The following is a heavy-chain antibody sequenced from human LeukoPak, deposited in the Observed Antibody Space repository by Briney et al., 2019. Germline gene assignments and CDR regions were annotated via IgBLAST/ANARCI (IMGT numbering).Heavy chain of an antibody. CDR3: TTSTVEAWYAFDI. J-gene: IGHJ3*02. CDR2: IISKAGGETT. CDR1: GFTFSNAW. Sequence: GGSLRLSCAASGFTFSNAWMSWVRQAPGKGLEWVGRIISKAGGETTDYAAPVKGRFTISRDDSKNTLYLQMNSLKTEDTAVYYCTTSTVEAWYAFDIWGQGTMVTVSS. V-gene: IGHV3-15*01. D-gene: IGHD2-21*01.